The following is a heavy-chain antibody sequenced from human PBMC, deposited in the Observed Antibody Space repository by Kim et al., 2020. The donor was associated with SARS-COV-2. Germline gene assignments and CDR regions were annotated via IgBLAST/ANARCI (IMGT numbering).Heavy chain of an antibody. V-gene: IGHV3-23*01. CDR3: AKDTEIVVVPAVHFDY. D-gene: IGHD2-2*01. CDR1: GFTFSRYA. CDR2: ISGSGGST. J-gene: IGHJ4*02. Sequence: GGSLRLSCAASGFTFSRYAMSWVRQAPGKGLEWVSAISGSGGSTYYADSVKGRFTISRDNSKNTLYLQMNSLRAEDTAVYYCAKDTEIVVVPAVHFDYWGQGPLVTVS.